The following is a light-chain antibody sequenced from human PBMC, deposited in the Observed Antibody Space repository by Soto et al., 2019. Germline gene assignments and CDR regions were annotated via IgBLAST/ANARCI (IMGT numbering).Light chain of an antibody. CDR2: GTS. Sequence: EVVMTQSPATLSVSPGDTATLSCRASLGITSNLAWYQQKPGQAPRLLIYGTSTRATGIPARFTGSGSGTEFTLTISSLQPEDVATYYCQKYNSAPLTFGGGTKVDI. J-gene: IGKJ4*01. CDR3: QKYNSAPLT. V-gene: IGKV3D-15*01. CDR1: LGITSN.